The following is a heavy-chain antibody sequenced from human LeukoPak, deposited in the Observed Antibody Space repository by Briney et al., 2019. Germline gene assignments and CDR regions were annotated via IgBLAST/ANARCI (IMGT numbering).Heavy chain of an antibody. CDR2: ISSSSAHI. J-gene: IGHJ4*02. Sequence: GGSLRLSCAASGFTFDDSAMSWFRQAPGRGLEWVSKISSSSAHIYYADSVKGRFTISRDNAKKSLYLQMNSLRAEDTAVYYCARARKYSSSCDVDYWGQGTLVTVSS. CDR3: ARARKYSSSCDVDY. CDR1: GFTFDDSA. D-gene: IGHD6-13*01. V-gene: IGHV3-48*01.